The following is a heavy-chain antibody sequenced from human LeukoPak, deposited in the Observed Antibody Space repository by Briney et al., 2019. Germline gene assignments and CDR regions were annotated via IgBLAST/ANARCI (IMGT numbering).Heavy chain of an antibody. V-gene: IGHV3-23*01. CDR2: ISGSGGST. CDR1: GFTFSRYA. D-gene: IGHD5-24*01. J-gene: IGHJ4*02. Sequence: GGSLRLSCAASGFTFSRYAMHWVRQAPGKGLEWVSAISGSGGSTYYADSVKGRFTISRDNSKNTLYLQMNSLRAEDTAVYYCAKVLTEMATILTATEYYFDYWGQGTLVTVSS. CDR3: AKVLTEMATILTATEYYFDY.